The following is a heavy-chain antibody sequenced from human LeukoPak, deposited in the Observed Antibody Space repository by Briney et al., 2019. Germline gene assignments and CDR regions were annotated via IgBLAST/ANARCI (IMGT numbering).Heavy chain of an antibody. Sequence: PSETLSLTCAVYGGSFSGYYWSWIRQPPGKGLEWIGEINHSGSTNYNPSLKSRVTISVDTSKNQFSLKLSCVTAADTAVYYCARAPRVYAARGPYYFDYWGQGTLVTVSS. D-gene: IGHD2-8*01. CDR3: ARAPRVYAARGPYYFDY. V-gene: IGHV4-34*01. J-gene: IGHJ4*02. CDR2: INHSGST. CDR1: GGSFSGYY.